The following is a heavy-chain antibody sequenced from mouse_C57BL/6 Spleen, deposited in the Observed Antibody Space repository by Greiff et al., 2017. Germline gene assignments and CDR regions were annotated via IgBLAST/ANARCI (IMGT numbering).Heavy chain of an antibody. CDR1: GYAFTNYL. CDR2: INPGSGGT. V-gene: IGHV1-54*01. D-gene: IGHD1-1*01. Sequence: VKLQQSGAELVRPGTSVKVSCKASGYAFTNYLIEWVKQRPGQGLEWIGVINPGSGGTNYNEKFKGKATLTADKSSSTAYMQLSSLTSEDSAVYFCAREYYGSSLYAMDYWGQGTSVTVSS. J-gene: IGHJ4*01. CDR3: AREYYGSSLYAMDY.